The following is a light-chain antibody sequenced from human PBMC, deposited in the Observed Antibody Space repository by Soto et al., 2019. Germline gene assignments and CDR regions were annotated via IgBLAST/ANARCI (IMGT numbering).Light chain of an antibody. CDR2: EGS. Sequence: QSVLTQPASVSGSPGQPITISCTGTSSDVGSYNLVSWYQQHPGKAPKLMIYEGSKRPSGVSNRFSGSKSGNTASLAISGLQSEDEADYYCAAWDDSLNGPGYVFGTGTKVTVL. CDR3: AAWDDSLNGPGYV. J-gene: IGLJ1*01. CDR1: SSDVGSYNL. V-gene: IGLV2-14*02.